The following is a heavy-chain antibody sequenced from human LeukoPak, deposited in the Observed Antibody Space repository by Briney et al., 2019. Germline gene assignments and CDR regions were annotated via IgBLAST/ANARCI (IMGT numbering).Heavy chain of an antibody. Sequence: GGALRLSCRVSGFTVSSNSMSWVRQAPGKGLEGVSFIYSDNTHYSDSVKGRFTISRDNSKNTLYLQMNRLSAEDTAVYYCARRAGDYSHPYDYWGQGTLVTVSS. CDR2: IYSDNT. CDR1: GFTVSSNS. CDR3: ARRAGDYSHPYDY. D-gene: IGHD3-22*01. J-gene: IGHJ4*02. V-gene: IGHV3-53*01.